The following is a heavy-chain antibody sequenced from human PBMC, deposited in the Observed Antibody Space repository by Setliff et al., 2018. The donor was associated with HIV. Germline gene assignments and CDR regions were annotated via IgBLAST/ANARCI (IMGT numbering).Heavy chain of an antibody. Sequence: GESLKISCAASGFTFSDYYMSWIRQAPGKGLEWVSYISSSGNTIYYADSVKGRLTISRDNAKDSLYLQMNSLRAEDTAVYYCARDHFTVIYYYYMDVWGKGTTVTVSS. J-gene: IGHJ6*03. CDR1: GFTFSDYY. CDR3: ARDHFTVIYYYYMDV. D-gene: IGHD4-4*01. CDR2: ISSSGNTI. V-gene: IGHV3-11*04.